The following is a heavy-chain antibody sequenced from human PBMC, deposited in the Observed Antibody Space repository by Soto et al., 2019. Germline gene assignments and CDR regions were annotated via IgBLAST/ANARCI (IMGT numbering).Heavy chain of an antibody. CDR2: TYYRSKWYN. V-gene: IGHV6-1*01. Sequence: SQTLSLTCAISGDTVSRNSAAWHWIRQSTSRGLEWLGKTYYRSKWYNDYTVTVKSRITINPDTSKNQFSLQLTSMTAADTAVYYCARHGRYYDTGDLTDYWSQGTLVTVSS. CDR3: ARHGRYYDTGDLTDY. J-gene: IGHJ4*02. D-gene: IGHD3-22*01. CDR1: GDTVSRNSAA.